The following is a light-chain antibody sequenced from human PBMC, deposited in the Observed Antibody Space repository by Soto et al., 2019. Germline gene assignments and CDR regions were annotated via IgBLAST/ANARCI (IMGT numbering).Light chain of an antibody. CDR3: AAWDDSLSGRV. J-gene: IGLJ2*01. CDR2: NND. V-gene: IGLV1-44*01. Sequence: QSVLTQPPSASGTPGQRVSFFCSGSRSNIGSNPVSWYQQLPGTAPKLLIYNNDQRPSGVPNRFSGSKSGTTASLAISGLRSEDEADYYCAAWDDSLSGRVFGGGTKLTVL. CDR1: RSNIGSNP.